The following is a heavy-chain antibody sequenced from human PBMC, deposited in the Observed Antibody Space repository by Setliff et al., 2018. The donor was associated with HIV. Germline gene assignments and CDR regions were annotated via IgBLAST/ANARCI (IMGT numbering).Heavy chain of an antibody. CDR1: GGPFSDYY. V-gene: IGHV4-34*10. CDR2: INHSGNT. CDR3: ARVQMAYAAFDV. J-gene: IGHJ3*01. Sequence: SETLSLTCVVYGGPFSDYYWSWIRQPPGKGLEWIGEINHSGNTTYNPSLKSRVTMSVDTTKNQFSLKLSSVTAADTAVYYCARVQMAYAAFDVWGQGTMVTVSS. D-gene: IGHD4-17*01.